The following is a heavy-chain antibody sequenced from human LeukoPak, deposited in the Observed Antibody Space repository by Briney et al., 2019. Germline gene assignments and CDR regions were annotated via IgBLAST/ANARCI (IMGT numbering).Heavy chain of an antibody. V-gene: IGHV3-21*01. D-gene: IGHD2-15*01. CDR2: ISSSSSYI. CDR1: GFTFSSYT. Sequence: PGGSLRLSCAASGFTFSSYTMNWVRQAPGKGLEWVSSISSSSSYIYYADSVKGRLTISRDNAKNSLYLQMNSLRAEDTAVYYCAREPTPRYCSGGSCYTHYGMDVWGQGTTVTVSS. J-gene: IGHJ6*02. CDR3: AREPTPRYCSGGSCYTHYGMDV.